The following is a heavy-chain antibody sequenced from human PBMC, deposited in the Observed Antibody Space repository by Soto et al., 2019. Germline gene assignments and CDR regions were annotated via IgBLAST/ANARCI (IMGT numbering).Heavy chain of an antibody. Sequence: SETLSLTCTVSGGSISSGDYYWTWIRQPPGNNLEWIGYIYYSGSSYYNPSLKSRLTISVDTSKNQFSLNLSSVTAADTAVYYCARGGNYFDCWGQGTLVTVSS. V-gene: IGHV4-30-4*01. J-gene: IGHJ4*02. D-gene: IGHD2-15*01. CDR1: GGSISSGDYY. CDR2: IYYSGSS. CDR3: ARGGNYFDC.